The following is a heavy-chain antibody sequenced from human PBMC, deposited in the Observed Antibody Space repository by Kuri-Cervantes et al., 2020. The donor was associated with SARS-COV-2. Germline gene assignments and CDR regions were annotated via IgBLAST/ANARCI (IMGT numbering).Heavy chain of an antibody. Sequence: GGSLRLSCAASGFTFSDYYMNRVRQAPGKGLEWVSSISSSSTIYYADSVKGRLTISRDNAKNPLYLQMNSLRAEDTAVYYCARDLYDSSGYYSPHVFDYWGQGTLVTVSS. CDR1: GFTFSDYY. J-gene: IGHJ4*02. D-gene: IGHD3-22*01. CDR2: ISSSSTI. CDR3: ARDLYDSSGYYSPHVFDY. V-gene: IGHV3-69-1*01.